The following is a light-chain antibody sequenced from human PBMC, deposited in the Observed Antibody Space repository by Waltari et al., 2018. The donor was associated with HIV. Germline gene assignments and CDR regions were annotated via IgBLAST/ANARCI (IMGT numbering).Light chain of an antibody. V-gene: IGLV2-14*01. CDR1: SSDVGGYNY. CDR3: SSYTSSNTVI. Sequence: QSALTQSASVSGSPGQSITISCTGTSSDVGGYNYVSWYQQHPGKAPKLVIYNASNRPSGVSNRFSGSKSGNTASLTISGLQAEDEAEYYCSSYTSSNTVIFGGGTRVTVL. J-gene: IGLJ2*01. CDR2: NAS.